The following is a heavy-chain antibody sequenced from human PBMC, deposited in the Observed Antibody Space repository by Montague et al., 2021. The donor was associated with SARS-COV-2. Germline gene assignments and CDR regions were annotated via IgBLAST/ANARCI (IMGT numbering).Heavy chain of an antibody. D-gene: IGHD3-9*01. V-gene: IGHV3-30-3*01. CDR1: GFTFSSYA. J-gene: IGHJ6*02. CDR3: AREYYDILTGYLAHYYYYGMDV. Sequence: SLRLSCAASGFTFSSYAMHWVRRAPGKGLEWVAVISYDGSNKYYADSVKGRFTISRDNSRNTLYLQMNSLRAEDTAVYYCAREYYDILTGYLAHYYYYGMDVWGQGTTVTVSS. CDR2: ISYDGSNK.